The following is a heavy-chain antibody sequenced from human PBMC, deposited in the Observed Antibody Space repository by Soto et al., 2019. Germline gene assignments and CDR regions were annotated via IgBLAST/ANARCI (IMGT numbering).Heavy chain of an antibody. D-gene: IGHD3-16*01. V-gene: IGHV2-5*02. CDR2: IYWDDYE. Sequence: QITLKESGPALVKPTQTLTLTCSFSGFSLSTNGVGVGWIRQPPGEALEWLALIYWDDYEHFSPSLESRLTITKDTSKNQVVLTMTNMDPVDTATYYCVHKGAGDRILDYWGQGTPVTVSS. J-gene: IGHJ4*02. CDR3: VHKGAGDRILDY. CDR1: GFSLSTNGVG.